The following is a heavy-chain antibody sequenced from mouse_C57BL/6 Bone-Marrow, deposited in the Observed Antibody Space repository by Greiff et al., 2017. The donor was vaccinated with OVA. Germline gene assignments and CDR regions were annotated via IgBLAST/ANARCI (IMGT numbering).Heavy chain of an antibody. V-gene: IGHV1-55*01. CDR2: IYPGSGST. Sequence: QVQRQEPGAELVKPGASVKMSCKASGYTFTSYWITWVKQRPGQGLEWIGDIYPGSGSTNYNEKFKSKATLTVDTSSSTAYMQLSSLTSEDSAVYYCARWGSSSWYFDVWGTGTTVTVSS. J-gene: IGHJ1*03. CDR1: GYTFTSYW. D-gene: IGHD1-1*01. CDR3: ARWGSSSWYFDV.